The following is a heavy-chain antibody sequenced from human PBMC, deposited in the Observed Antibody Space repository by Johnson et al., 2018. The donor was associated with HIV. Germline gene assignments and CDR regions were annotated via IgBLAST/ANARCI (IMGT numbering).Heavy chain of an antibody. D-gene: IGHD3-10*01. Sequence: VLLVESGGGLVQPGGSLRLSCAASGFTVSSNYMSWVRQAPGKGLEWVTNIKQDGSEKYYVDSVKGRFTISRDNAKNSLYLQMNSLRAEDTAVYYCAREIIFRGAFDIWGQGTMVTVSS. CDR2: IKQDGSEK. CDR1: GFTVSSNY. J-gene: IGHJ3*02. CDR3: AREIIFRGAFDI. V-gene: IGHV3-7*01.